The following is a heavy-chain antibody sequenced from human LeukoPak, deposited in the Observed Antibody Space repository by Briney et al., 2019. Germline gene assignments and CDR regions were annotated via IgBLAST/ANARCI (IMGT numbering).Heavy chain of an antibody. D-gene: IGHD6-13*01. CDR3: ARGAARRTTKSIAAAGTNRFDY. Sequence: PSQTLSLTCTVSGGSLSSGGYYWSWIRQPPGTGLEWIGYIYNSGSTNYNPSLKSRITMSVDTSKNQFSLKLSSVTAADTAVYYCARGAARRTTKSIAAAGTNRFDYWGQGTLVTVSS. CDR1: GGSLSSGGYY. V-gene: IGHV4-61*08. CDR2: IYNSGST. J-gene: IGHJ4*02.